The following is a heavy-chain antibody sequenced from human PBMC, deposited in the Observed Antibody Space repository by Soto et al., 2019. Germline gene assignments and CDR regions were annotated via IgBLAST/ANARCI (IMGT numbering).Heavy chain of an antibody. J-gene: IGHJ6*02. D-gene: IGHD3-3*01. CDR3: ARQEWLGYYGMDV. V-gene: IGHV5-51*01. Sequence: GEALKISCKGSGYSFTSYWIGWVRQMPGKGLEWMGIIYPGDSDTRYSPSFQGQVTISADKSISTAYLQWSSLKASDTAMYYCARQEWLGYYGMDVWGQGTTVTVSS. CDR2: IYPGDSDT. CDR1: GYSFTSYW.